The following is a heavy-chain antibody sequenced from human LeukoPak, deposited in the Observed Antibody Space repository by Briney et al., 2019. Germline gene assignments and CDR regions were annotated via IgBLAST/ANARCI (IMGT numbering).Heavy chain of an antibody. CDR1: GGTFSSYA. CDR2: IIPIFGTA. J-gene: IGHJ4*02. Sequence: VASVKVSCKASGGTFSSYAISWVRQAPGQGLEWMGGIIPIFGTANYAQKLQGRVTITTDESTSTAYMELSSLRSEDTAVYYCASRVTVAGRGYFDYWGQGTLVTVSS. CDR3: ASRVTVAGRGYFDY. V-gene: IGHV1-69*05. D-gene: IGHD6-19*01.